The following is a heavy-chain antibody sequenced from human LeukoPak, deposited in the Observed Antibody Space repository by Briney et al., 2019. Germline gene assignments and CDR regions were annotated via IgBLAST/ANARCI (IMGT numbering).Heavy chain of an antibody. J-gene: IGHJ4*02. CDR2: INPNSGGT. CDR3: ARSARGDYVWGSYRQGFDY. CDR1: GYTFTGYY. D-gene: IGHD3-16*02. V-gene: IGHV1-2*06. Sequence: ASVKVSCKASGYTFTGYYMHWVRQAPGQGLEWMGRINPNSGGTNYAQKFQGRVTMTRDTSISTAYMELSRLRSDDTAVYYCARSARGDYVWGSYRQGFDYWGQGTLVTVSS.